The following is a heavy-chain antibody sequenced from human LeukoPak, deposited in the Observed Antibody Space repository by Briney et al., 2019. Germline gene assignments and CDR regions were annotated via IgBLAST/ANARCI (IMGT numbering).Heavy chain of an antibody. D-gene: IGHD1-26*01. CDR3: AKIATQWELVLSWYFDF. CDR1: GFTFNNYG. J-gene: IGHJ2*01. V-gene: IGHV3-30*18. Sequence: PGESLRLSCAASGFTFNNYGMLWVRQAPGKGLEWVAVTSYDGSDKHHVDPVKGRFTIARDNSKNTLYLQMNSLRTEDTAVYYCAKIATQWELVLSWYFDFWGRGTLVTVSS. CDR2: TSYDGSDK.